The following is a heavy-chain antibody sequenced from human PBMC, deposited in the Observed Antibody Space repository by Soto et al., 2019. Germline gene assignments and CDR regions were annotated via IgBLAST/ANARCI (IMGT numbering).Heavy chain of an antibody. CDR1: GGTFSSYT. CDR2: IIPILGIA. J-gene: IGHJ6*02. D-gene: IGHD2-15*01. CDR3: ATLGYCSGGSCPIFGYYGMDV. V-gene: IGHV1-69*02. Sequence: VKVSCKASGGTFSSYTISWVRQAPGQGLEWMGRIIPILGIANYAQKFQGRVTITADKSTSTAYMELSSLRSEDTAVYYCATLGYCSGGSCPIFGYYGMDVWGQGTTVTVSS.